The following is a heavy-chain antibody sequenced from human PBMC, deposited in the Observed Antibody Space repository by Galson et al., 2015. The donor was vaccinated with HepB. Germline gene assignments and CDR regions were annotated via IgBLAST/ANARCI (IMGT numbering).Heavy chain of an antibody. D-gene: IGHD6-13*01. V-gene: IGHV3-30*18. Sequence: SLRLSCAASGFTFSSYGMHWVRQAPGKGLEWVAVISYDGSNKYYADSVKGRFTISRDNSKNTLYLQMNSLRAEDTAVYYCAKDTHAWQLHYFDYWGQGTLVTVSS. CDR1: GFTFSSYG. J-gene: IGHJ4*02. CDR3: AKDTHAWQLHYFDY. CDR2: ISYDGSNK.